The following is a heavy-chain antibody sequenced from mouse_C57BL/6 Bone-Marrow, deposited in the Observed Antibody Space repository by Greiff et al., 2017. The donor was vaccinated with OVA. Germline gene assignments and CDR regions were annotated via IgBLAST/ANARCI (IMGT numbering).Heavy chain of an antibody. CDR3: ARGGIYDGYFYAMDY. Sequence: VQLQQSGPELVKPGDSVKISCKASGYSFTGYFMNWVMQSHGKGLEWIGRINPYNGDTFYNQKFKGKATLTVDKSSSTAHMDLRSLTSEDAAVYYCARGGIYDGYFYAMDYWGQGTSVTVSS. D-gene: IGHD2-3*01. CDR1: GYSFTGYF. V-gene: IGHV1-20*01. CDR2: INPYNGDT. J-gene: IGHJ4*01.